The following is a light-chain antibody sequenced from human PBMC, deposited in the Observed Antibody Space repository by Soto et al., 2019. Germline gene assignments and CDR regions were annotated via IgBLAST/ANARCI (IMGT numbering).Light chain of an antibody. CDR1: QSVSSSY. V-gene: IGKV3-20*01. Sequence: EIVLTQSPGTLSLSPGERATLSCRASQSVSSSYLAWYQRKPGQAPRLLIYAASNRAADIPDRFSGSGSGTDFTLAISRLEPEDFALYYCQQYGSLPLTFGGGPNLEIK. J-gene: IGKJ4*01. CDR3: QQYGSLPLT. CDR2: AAS.